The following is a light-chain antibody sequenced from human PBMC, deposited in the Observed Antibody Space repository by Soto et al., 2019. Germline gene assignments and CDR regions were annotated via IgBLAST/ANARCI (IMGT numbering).Light chain of an antibody. J-gene: IGKJ5*01. CDR1: QSVSSN. Sequence: EIVMTQSPATLSVSPGERATLSCRASQSVSSNLAWYQQKPGQAPRLLIYGASTRATGIPARFSGSGSGTEFTLTISSLQSEDFAVYYCQQYNIWITSGQGTRLEIK. V-gene: IGKV3-15*01. CDR3: QQYNIWIT. CDR2: GAS.